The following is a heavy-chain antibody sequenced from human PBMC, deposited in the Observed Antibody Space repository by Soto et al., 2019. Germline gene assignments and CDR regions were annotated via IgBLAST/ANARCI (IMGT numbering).Heavy chain of an antibody. D-gene: IGHD2-15*01. Sequence: QVQLVQSGAEVKKPGSSVKVSCKASGGTFSSYAISWVRQAPGQGLEWMGGIIPIFGTANYAQKFQGRVPFTADESTSTDYMELSSLGSEDTAVYYCARDRFCSGGSCYSLGWFDHWGQGTLVTVSS. CDR1: GGTFSSYA. V-gene: IGHV1-69*01. J-gene: IGHJ5*02. CDR2: IIPIFGTA. CDR3: ARDRFCSGGSCYSLGWFDH.